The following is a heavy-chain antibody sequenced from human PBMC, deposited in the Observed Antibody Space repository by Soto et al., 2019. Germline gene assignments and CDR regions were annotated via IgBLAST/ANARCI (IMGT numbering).Heavy chain of an antibody. J-gene: IGHJ6*02. CDR3: ARSGSSLVYYYYGMDV. Sequence: ASVKVSCKASGYTFTSYGISWVRQAPGQGLEWMGWISAYNGNTNYAQKLQGRVTMTTDTSTSTAYMELRGLRSDDTAVYYCARSGSSLVYYYYGMDVWGQGTTVTVSS. V-gene: IGHV1-18*04. CDR2: ISAYNGNT. D-gene: IGHD6-6*01. CDR1: GYTFTSYG.